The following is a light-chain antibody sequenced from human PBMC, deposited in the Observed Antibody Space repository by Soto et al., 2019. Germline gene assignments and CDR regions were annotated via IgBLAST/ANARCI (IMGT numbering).Light chain of an antibody. CDR1: QSISSY. V-gene: IGKV1-39*01. J-gene: IGKJ4*01. CDR3: QQSYSTPAT. Sequence: DIQMTQSPSSLSASVGDRVTITCRASQSISSYLNWYQQKPGKAPKLLIYAASSLQSGVPSRFSGSGSGTDFTLTISSLQPEDFATYYCQQSYSTPATFGGGTEVEIK. CDR2: AAS.